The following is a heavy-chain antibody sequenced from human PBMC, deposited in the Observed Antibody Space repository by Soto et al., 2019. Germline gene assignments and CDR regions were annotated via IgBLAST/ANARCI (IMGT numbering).Heavy chain of an antibody. D-gene: IGHD4-4*01. J-gene: IGHJ6*02. Sequence: GGSLRLSCAASGFTFSSYAMSWVRQAPGKGLEWVSAISGSGGSTYYADSVKGRFTISRDNSKNTLYLQMNSLRAEDTAVYYCAKGIKSSNYLNPLSAYYYYGMDVWGQGTTVTVSS. CDR1: GFTFSSYA. V-gene: IGHV3-23*01. CDR2: ISGSGGST. CDR3: AKGIKSSNYLNPLSAYYYYGMDV.